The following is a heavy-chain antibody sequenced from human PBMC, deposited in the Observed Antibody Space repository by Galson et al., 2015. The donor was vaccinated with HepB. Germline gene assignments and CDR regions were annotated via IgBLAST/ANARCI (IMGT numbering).Heavy chain of an antibody. CDR2: IRSKAYGGTT. CDR1: GFTFGDYA. V-gene: IGHV3-49*03. CDR3: TRAGGSYRYGAFEI. Sequence: SLRLSCAASGFTFGDYAMSWFRQAPGKGLEWVGFIRSKAYGGTTEYAASVKGRFTISRDDSKSIAYLQMNSLKTEDTAVYYCTRAGGSYRYGAFEIWGQGTMVTVSS. J-gene: IGHJ3*02. D-gene: IGHD1-26*01.